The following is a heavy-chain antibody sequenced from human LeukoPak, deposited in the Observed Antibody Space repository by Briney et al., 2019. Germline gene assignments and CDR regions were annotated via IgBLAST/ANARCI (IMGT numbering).Heavy chain of an antibody. CDR1: GFTFSSYG. CDR2: ISHDGNNN. V-gene: IGHV3-30*18. Sequence: PGGSLRLSCAASGFTFSSYGMHWVRQAPGKGLEWVAVISHDGNNNYYSDSVKGRFTISRDNSKNALYLQLTSLRLEDTALYYCVKDLTGTWSFDYWGQGTLVTVPS. J-gene: IGHJ4*02. CDR3: VKDLTGTWSFDY. D-gene: IGHD3-9*01.